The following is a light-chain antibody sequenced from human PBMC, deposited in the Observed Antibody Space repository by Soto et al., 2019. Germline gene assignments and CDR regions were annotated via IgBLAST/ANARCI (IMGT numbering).Light chain of an antibody. V-gene: IGKV1-5*03. J-gene: IGKJ2*01. Sequence: DIQMTQSPSTLSASIGDSVTITCRASQSVDDWVAWYQQTPGRAPKLLVYKASNLEDGVPSKFSGGGSGTQFTLTINNLQPDDFVTYFCQQYSSFPYSFGQGTKLEI. CDR2: KAS. CDR3: QQYSSFPYS. CDR1: QSVDDW.